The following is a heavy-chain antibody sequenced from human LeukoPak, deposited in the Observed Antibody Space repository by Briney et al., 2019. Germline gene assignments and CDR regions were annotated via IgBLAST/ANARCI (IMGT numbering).Heavy chain of an antibody. J-gene: IGHJ4*02. CDR3: ARAPQIVVVIDFDY. CDR1: GYTFTSYG. Sequence: GASVKVSCKASGYTFTSYGISWVRQAPGQGLEWMGWISAYNGNTNYAQKLQGRVTMTTDTSTSTAYMELRSLRSDDTAVYYCARAPQIVVVIDFDYWGQGTLVTVSS. D-gene: IGHD3-22*01. CDR2: ISAYNGNT. V-gene: IGHV1-18*01.